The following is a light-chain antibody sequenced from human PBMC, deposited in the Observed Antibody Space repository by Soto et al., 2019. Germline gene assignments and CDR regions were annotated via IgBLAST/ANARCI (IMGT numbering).Light chain of an antibody. Sequence: EIVMTQSPATLSVSPGERATLSCRASQSVSSNLAWYQQKPGQAPRLLLYGASTRATGIPARFSGSGSGTEFTLTIRSLQSEDFAVYYCQQYNNWPLTFGGGTKVEIK. CDR3: QQYNNWPLT. V-gene: IGKV3-15*01. CDR2: GAS. CDR1: QSVSSN. J-gene: IGKJ4*01.